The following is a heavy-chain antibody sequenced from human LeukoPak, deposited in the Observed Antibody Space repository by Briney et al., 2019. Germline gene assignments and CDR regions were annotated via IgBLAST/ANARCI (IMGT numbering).Heavy chain of an antibody. D-gene: IGHD3-3*01. Sequence: PSETLSLICTVSGGSISSYYWSWIRQPPGKGLEWLGYIYYSGSTNYNPSLKSRVTISVDTSKNQFSLKLSSVTAADTAVYYCARDLNGGGDYDFWSIWGQGALVTVSS. J-gene: IGHJ4*02. V-gene: IGHV4-59*01. CDR3: ARDLNGGGDYDFWSI. CDR2: IYYSGST. CDR1: GGSISSYY.